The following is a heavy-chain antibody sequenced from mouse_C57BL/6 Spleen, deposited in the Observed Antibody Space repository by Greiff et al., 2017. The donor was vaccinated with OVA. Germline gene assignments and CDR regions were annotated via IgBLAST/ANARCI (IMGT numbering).Heavy chain of an antibody. Sequence: EVKLEESGGGLVQPGGSLSLSCAASGFTFTDYYMSWVRQPPGTALEWLGFIRNKANGYKTEYSASVKGRFTISRDNSQIILYLQMNALRAADIATYYYARYPYFDYWGQGTTLTVSS. CDR1: GFTFTDYY. V-gene: IGHV7-3*01. J-gene: IGHJ2*01. CDR2: IRNKANGYKT. CDR3: ARYPYFDY.